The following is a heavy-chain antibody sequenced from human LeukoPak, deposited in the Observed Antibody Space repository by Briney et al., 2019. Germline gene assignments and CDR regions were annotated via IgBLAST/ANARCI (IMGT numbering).Heavy chain of an antibody. CDR2: INPSGGST. J-gene: IGHJ4*02. D-gene: IGHD5-12*01. CDR1: GYTFTSYY. Sequence: ASVKVSCKASGYTFTSYYMHWVRQAPGQGLEWMGIINPSGGSTSYAQKFQGRVTMTRDTSANTAYMELSSLRSEDMAVYSCARDGGYDYFDYWGQGTLVTVSS. V-gene: IGHV1-46*01. CDR3: ARDGGYDYFDY.